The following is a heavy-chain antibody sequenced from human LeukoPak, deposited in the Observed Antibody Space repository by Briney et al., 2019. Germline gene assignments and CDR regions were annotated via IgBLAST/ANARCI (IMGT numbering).Heavy chain of an antibody. CDR2: MNPNSGNT. V-gene: IGHV1-8*01. J-gene: IGHJ5*02. Sequence: GASVKVSCKASGYTFTSYDINWVRQATGQGLESMGWMNPNSGNTGYAQKFQGRVTMTRNTSISTAYMELSSLRSEDTAVYYCARALTYYYDSSADWFDPWGQGTLVTVSS. CDR1: GYTFTSYD. D-gene: IGHD3-22*01. CDR3: ARALTYYYDSSADWFDP.